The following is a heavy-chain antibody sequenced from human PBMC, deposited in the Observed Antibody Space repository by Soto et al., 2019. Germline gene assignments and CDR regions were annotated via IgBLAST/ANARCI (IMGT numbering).Heavy chain of an antibody. CDR2: ISGSGGST. V-gene: IGHV3-23*01. D-gene: IGHD6-13*01. Sequence: PGGSLRLSCAASGFTFSSYAMSWVRQAPGKGLEWVSAISGSGGSTYYADSVKGRFTISRDNSKNTLYLQMNSLRAEDTAVYYCAKDRYSSSWYLSWYFDYWGQGTLVTVSS. J-gene: IGHJ4*02. CDR3: AKDRYSSSWYLSWYFDY. CDR1: GFTFSSYA.